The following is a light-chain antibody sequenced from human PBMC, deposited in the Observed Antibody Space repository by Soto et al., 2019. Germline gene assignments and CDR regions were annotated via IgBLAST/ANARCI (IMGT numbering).Light chain of an antibody. Sequence: GDRVTIPFRASHNIERWXAWXXQXPXXXPXXLIFDASTLHSGVPSRFSGSGSGTDFTLTISSLQPDDFATYYCQQFAISTTFGQGNKVDI. V-gene: IGKV1-5*01. CDR2: DAS. J-gene: IGKJ1*01. CDR1: HNIERW. CDR3: QQFAISTT.